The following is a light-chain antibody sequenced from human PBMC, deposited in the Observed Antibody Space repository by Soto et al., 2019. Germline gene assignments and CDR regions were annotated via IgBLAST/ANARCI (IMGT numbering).Light chain of an antibody. V-gene: IGKV3-20*01. Sequence: EIVLTQSPGTLSLSPGERATLSCRASQSVSSSYLAWYQQKPGQAPRLLIYGASSRATGIPDRFSGSGSGTDFTLTISRLGPEDFAVYYCQQYGSSRWTFGQGTKV. J-gene: IGKJ1*01. CDR3: QQYGSSRWT. CDR1: QSVSSSY. CDR2: GAS.